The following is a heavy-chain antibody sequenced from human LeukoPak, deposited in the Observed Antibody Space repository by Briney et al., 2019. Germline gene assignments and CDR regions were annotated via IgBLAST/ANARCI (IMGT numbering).Heavy chain of an antibody. CDR2: IIPIFGTA. J-gene: IGHJ4*02. Sequence: SVKVSCKASGGTFSSYAISWVRQAPGQGLEWMGGIIPIFGTANYAQKLQGRVTMTTDTSTSTAYMELRSLRSDDTAVYYCARDLISGAQASVYWGQGTLVTVSS. V-gene: IGHV1-69*05. CDR1: GGTFSSYA. CDR3: ARDLISGAQASVY. D-gene: IGHD3-16*01.